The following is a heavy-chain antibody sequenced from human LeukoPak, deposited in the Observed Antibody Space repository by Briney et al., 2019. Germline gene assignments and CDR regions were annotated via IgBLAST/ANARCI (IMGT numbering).Heavy chain of an antibody. CDR1: GGSLSSYY. V-gene: IGHV4-59*01. J-gene: IGHJ6*02. CDR3: ARDHRGGGLWDTDSSGYYYYHYGMDV. CDR2: IYYSGST. D-gene: IGHD3-22*01. Sequence: SETLSLTCTVSGGSLSSYYWSWIRQPPGKGLEWIAYIYYSGSTNYNPSLKSRVTISVDTSKNQFSLKLSSVTAADTAVYYCARDHRGGGLWDTDSSGYYYYHYGMDVWGQGTTVTVSS.